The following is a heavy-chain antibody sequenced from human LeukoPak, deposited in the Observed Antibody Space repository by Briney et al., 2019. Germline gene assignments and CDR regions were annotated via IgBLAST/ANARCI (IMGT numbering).Heavy chain of an antibody. V-gene: IGHV1-69*05. Sequence: GASVKVSCKASGGTFSSYAISWVRQAPGQGLEWMGRIIPIFGTANYAQKFQGRVTITTDESTSTAYMELSSLRSEGTAVYYCASHADYDFWSGYYSYSWFDPWGQGTLVTVSS. CDR1: GGTFSSYA. J-gene: IGHJ5*02. CDR3: ASHADYDFWSGYYSYSWFDP. D-gene: IGHD3-3*01. CDR2: IIPIFGTA.